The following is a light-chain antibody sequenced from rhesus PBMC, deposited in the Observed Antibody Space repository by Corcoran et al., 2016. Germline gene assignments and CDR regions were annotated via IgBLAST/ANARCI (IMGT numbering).Light chain of an antibody. J-gene: IGKJ2*01. Sequence: QVILTQSPATLSLSPGERATLSCRASESVTTYLAWYQKKPGQAPRRLIYGASIRATGIPDRFSSSGSGTDVTLTISSLEPEDVGVYHCYQHSSGYSFGQGTKVEI. CDR2: GAS. V-gene: IGKV3-10*01. CDR1: ESVTTY. CDR3: YQHSSGYS.